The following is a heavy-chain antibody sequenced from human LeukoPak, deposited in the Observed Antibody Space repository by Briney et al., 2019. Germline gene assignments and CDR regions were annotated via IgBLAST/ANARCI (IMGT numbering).Heavy chain of an antibody. CDR3: ARDSVGASIPFDY. CDR1: GFTFSSYE. V-gene: IGHV3-48*03. CDR2: ISSSGSTI. D-gene: IGHD1-26*01. J-gene: IGHJ4*02. Sequence: PGGSLRLSCAASGFTFSSYEMNWVRQAPGKGLEWVSYISSSGSTIYYADSVKGRFTISRDNGKNSLYLQMNSLRAEDTGVYYCARDSVGASIPFDYWGQGTLVTVSS.